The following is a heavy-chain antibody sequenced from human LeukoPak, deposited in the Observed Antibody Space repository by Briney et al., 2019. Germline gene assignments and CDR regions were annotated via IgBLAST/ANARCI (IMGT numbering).Heavy chain of an antibody. CDR1: GGSISSSSYY. Sequence: PSETLSLTCTVSGGSISSSSYYWGWIRQPPGKGLEWIGSIYYRGSTYYNPSLKSRVTISVDTSKNQFSLKLSSVTAADTAVYYCARLDSSSWYYFDYWGQGTLVTVSS. J-gene: IGHJ4*02. D-gene: IGHD6-13*01. CDR3: ARLDSSSWYYFDY. V-gene: IGHV4-39*01. CDR2: IYYRGST.